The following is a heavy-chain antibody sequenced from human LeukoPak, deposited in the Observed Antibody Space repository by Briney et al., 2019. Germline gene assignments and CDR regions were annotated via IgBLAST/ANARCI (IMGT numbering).Heavy chain of an antibody. J-gene: IGHJ4*02. D-gene: IGHD5-24*01. Sequence: SETLSLTCTVSGGSISSYYWRWIRQPPGKGLEWIGYIYYSGSTNYNPSLKSRVTISVDTSKNQFSLKLSSVTAADTAVYYCARHLRDGYNYGSLFDYWGQGTLVTVSS. CDR2: IYYSGST. CDR1: GGSISSYY. V-gene: IGHV4-59*08. CDR3: ARHLRDGYNYGSLFDY.